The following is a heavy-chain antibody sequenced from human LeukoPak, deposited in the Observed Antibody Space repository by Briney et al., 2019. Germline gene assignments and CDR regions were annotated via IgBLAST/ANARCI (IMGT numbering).Heavy chain of an antibody. CDR2: ISSSSSYI. D-gene: IGHD3-10*01. CDR1: GFTVSSNY. V-gene: IGHV3-21*01. J-gene: IGHJ6*02. Sequence: GGSLRLSCAASGFTVSSNYMSWVRQAPGKGLEWVSSISSSSSYIYYADSVKGRFTISRDNAKNSLYLQMNSLRAEDTAVYYCARDRVAGGMDVWGQGTTVTVSS. CDR3: ARDRVAGGMDV.